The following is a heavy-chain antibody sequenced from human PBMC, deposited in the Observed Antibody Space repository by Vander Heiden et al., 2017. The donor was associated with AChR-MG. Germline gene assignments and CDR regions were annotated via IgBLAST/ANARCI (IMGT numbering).Heavy chain of an antibody. D-gene: IGHD3-22*01. CDR1: GYTFTGYY. CDR3: ARDRSYYDSSGYPGLWFDP. V-gene: IGHV1-2*02. J-gene: IGHJ5*02. Sequence: QVQPVQSGAEVKKPGASVKVSCKASGYTFTGYYMHWVRQAPGQGLEWIGWINPNSGGTNYAQKFQGRVTMTRDTSISTAYMELSRLRSDDTAVYYCARDRSYYDSSGYPGLWFDPWGQGTLVTVSS. CDR2: INPNSGGT.